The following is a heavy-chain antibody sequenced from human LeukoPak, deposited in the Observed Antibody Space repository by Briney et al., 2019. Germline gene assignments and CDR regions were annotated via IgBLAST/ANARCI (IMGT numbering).Heavy chain of an antibody. Sequence: ASVKVSCKASGYTFTGYYMHWVRQAPGQGLEWMGWINPNSGGTNYAQKFQGRVTMTRDTSISTAYMELSRLRSDDTAVYYCARSFITMVRGVIMGANWFDPWGQGTLVTVSS. CDR1: GYTFTGYY. CDR2: INPNSGGT. D-gene: IGHD3-10*01. V-gene: IGHV1-2*02. CDR3: ARSFITMVRGVIMGANWFDP. J-gene: IGHJ5*02.